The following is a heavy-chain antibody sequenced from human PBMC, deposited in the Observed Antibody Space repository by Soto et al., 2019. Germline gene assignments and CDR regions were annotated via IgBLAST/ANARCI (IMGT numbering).Heavy chain of an antibody. CDR2: SNHSGST. Sequence: SETLSLTCAVYGGSFSGYYWSWIRQPPGKGLELVGESNHSGSTNYNPSLKSRVTISVDTSKNQFSLKLSSVTAADTAVYYCARGPYSSSWYRPYYYYGMDVWGQGPTVPVSS. D-gene: IGHD6-13*01. J-gene: IGHJ6*02. V-gene: IGHV4-34*01. CDR3: ARGPYSSSWYRPYYYYGMDV. CDR1: GGSFSGYY.